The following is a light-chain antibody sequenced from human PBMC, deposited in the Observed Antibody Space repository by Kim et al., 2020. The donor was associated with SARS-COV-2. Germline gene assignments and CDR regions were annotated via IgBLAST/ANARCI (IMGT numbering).Light chain of an antibody. CDR3: ITRDDGGDHLVV. Sequence: HTVRITCQADSLRSSLESWYQQKPGHAHLIVIYGKNSRPSGIPDRFSGSTSGDTASLTISGAQAEDEAIYYCITRDDGGDHLVVFGGGTKLTVL. CDR1: SLRSSL. CDR2: GKN. J-gene: IGLJ2*01. V-gene: IGLV3-19*01.